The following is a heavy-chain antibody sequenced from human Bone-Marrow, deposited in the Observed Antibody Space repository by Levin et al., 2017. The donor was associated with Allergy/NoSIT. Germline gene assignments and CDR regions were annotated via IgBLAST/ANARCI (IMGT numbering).Heavy chain of an antibody. CDR3: ATGHYYDDGGSSHPHVFDS. V-gene: IGHV3-21*01. Sequence: PGGSLRLSCVASGFTFTKYSMNWVRQAPGKGLEWVACISTSAIHTYYADSVRGRFTISRDNAKNSVYLQMNSLRAEDTAMYYCATGHYYDDGGSSHPHVFDSWGQGTLLTVSS. CDR2: ISTSAIHT. J-gene: IGHJ4*02. CDR1: GFTFTKYS. D-gene: IGHD3-22*01.